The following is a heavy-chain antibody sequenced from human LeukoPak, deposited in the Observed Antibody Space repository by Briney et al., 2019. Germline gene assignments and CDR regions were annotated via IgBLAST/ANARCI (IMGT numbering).Heavy chain of an antibody. V-gene: IGHV1-46*01. J-gene: IGHJ4*02. CDR3: ARDDGGSSLRYFDY. CDR1: GYTFTDYY. CDR2: INPRGVNT. D-gene: IGHD1-26*01. Sequence: XSVRVSCKTSGYTFTDYYMHWVRQAPGQGVEWMGIINPRGVNTIYAQKFQGRVTMPRNTSTSTVYMELSSLSSEDTAVYYCARDDGGSSLRYFDYWGQGTLVTVSS.